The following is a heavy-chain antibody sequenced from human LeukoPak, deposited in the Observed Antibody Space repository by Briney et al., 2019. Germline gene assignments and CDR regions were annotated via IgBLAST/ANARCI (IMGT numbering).Heavy chain of an antibody. D-gene: IGHD1-26*01. J-gene: IGHJ4*02. CDR2: IKEDGSET. CDR1: EFTFSNYG. V-gene: IGHV3-7*04. Sequence: PGGSLRLSCAASEFTFSNYGMSWVRQAPGKGLEWVASIKEDGSETYYVDSVKGRFTISRDNAKNSLYLKMSSLRAEDTAVYYCARDLHPRYYLPDYGGQGTLVTVSS. CDR3: ARDLHPRYYLPDY.